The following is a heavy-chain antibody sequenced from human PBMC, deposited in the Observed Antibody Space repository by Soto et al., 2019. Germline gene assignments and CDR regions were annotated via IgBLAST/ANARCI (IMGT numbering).Heavy chain of an antibody. V-gene: IGHV3-15*01. CDR3: TTAPQGQQLGNYYGIDV. D-gene: IGHD6-13*01. CDR1: GFTFSNAW. J-gene: IGHJ6*02. CDR2: IKSKTDGGTT. Sequence: EVQLVESGGGLVKPGGSLRLYCAASGFTFSNAWMSWVRQAPGKGLEWVGRIKSKTDGGTTDYAAPVKGRFTISRDDSKNTLYLQMNSLKTEDTAVYYCTTAPQGQQLGNYYGIDVWGQGTTVTVSS.